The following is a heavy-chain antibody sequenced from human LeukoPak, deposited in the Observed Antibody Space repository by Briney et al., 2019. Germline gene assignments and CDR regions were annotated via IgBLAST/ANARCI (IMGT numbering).Heavy chain of an antibody. J-gene: IGHJ3*02. CDR2: IIPIFGTA. CDR3: ARQYYYDSSNYYVGGAFDI. D-gene: IGHD3-22*01. Sequence: GASVKVSCKASGGSFSSYTITWVRQAPGQGLEWMGRIIPIFGTAIYAQKFQGRVRITTDESTRTAYMELSSLRSEDTAMYYCARQYYYDSSNYYVGGAFDIWGQGTMVTVSS. CDR1: GGSFSSYT. V-gene: IGHV1-69*05.